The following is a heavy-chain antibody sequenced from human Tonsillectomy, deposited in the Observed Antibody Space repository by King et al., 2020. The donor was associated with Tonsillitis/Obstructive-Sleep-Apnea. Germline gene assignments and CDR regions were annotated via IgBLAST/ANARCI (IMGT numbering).Heavy chain of an antibody. J-gene: IGHJ4*02. CDR2: INHSGST. D-gene: IGHD3-9*01. CDR3: ARGDLLTGYYASTDFDY. CDR1: GGSFSAYY. V-gene: IGHV4-34*01. Sequence: VQLQQSGAGLLKPSETLSLTCAVYGGSFSAYYWSWIRQPPGKGLEWIGEINHSGSTKYNPSLKSRVIISLDTSKNQFSLKLSSVTAADTAVYYCARGDLLTGYYASTDFDYWGQGTLVTVSS.